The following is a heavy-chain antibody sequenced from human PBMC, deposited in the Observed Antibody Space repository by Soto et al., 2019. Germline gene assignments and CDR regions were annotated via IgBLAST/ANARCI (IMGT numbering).Heavy chain of an antibody. Sequence: QEQLVESGGHVVQPGRSLRLSCAASGFTFSNYGMHWVRQAPAKGLEWVAVISYDGSNKYYADSMKGRFTISRDNSKNTMYLQMNSLRAEDTALYYCAKEHSSYYYDSVGFYGMDVWGQGTTVTVSS. V-gene: IGHV3-30*18. J-gene: IGHJ6*02. CDR3: AKEHSSYYYDSVGFYGMDV. D-gene: IGHD3-22*01. CDR2: ISYDGSNK. CDR1: GFTFSNYG.